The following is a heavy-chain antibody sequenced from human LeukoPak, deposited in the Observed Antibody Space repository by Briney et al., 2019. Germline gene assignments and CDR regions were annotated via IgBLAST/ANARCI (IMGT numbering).Heavy chain of an antibody. CDR1: GFRFADYA. D-gene: IGHD3-22*01. CDR2: ITWDSGEV. CDR3: TRDLSGGYFNWFDP. J-gene: IGHJ5*02. V-gene: IGHV3-9*01. Sequence: RRSLRLSCEASGFRFADYAMHWVRQAPGKGLEWVSGITWDSGEVAYADSVKGRFTISRDDAENSLYLQMNNLRAEDTAFYYCTRDLSGGYFNWFDPWGQGTLVTVSS.